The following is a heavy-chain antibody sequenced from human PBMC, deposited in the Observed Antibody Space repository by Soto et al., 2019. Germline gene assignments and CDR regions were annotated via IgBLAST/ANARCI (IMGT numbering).Heavy chain of an antibody. CDR2: IGGGGARK. D-gene: IGHD3-10*01. J-gene: IGHJ5*02. CDR1: GFIYNNYA. V-gene: IGHV3-23*01. CDR3: AKDEDGSGSYYNGPYDP. Sequence: GGSLRLSCTVSGFIYNNYAMTWVSQAPGKGLEWVSSIGGGGARKYYADSVKGRFTISRDNSKNTLYLQMDSLRAEDTALYYCAKDEDGSGSYYNGPYDPWGQGTLVTVSS.